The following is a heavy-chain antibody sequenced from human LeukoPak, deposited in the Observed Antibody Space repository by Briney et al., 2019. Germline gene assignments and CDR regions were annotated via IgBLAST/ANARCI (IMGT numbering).Heavy chain of an antibody. J-gene: IGHJ6*03. V-gene: IGHV4-59*02. CDR3: VRGRLVHFHYYYYYLDV. CDR1: GGSGRNDY. CDR2: VHSTDGT. Sequence: SETLSLSCSVSGGSGRNDYWTWVRQAPGKGLEWIGYVHSTDGTNYSPSLNSRITISLDKSKLQFSLRVTSVTAADTAVYYCVRGRLVHFHYYYYYLDVWGRGTTVTVSS. D-gene: IGHD3-3*02.